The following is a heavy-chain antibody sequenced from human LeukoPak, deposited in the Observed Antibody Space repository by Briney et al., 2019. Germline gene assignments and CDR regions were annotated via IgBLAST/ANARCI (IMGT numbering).Heavy chain of an antibody. J-gene: IGHJ4*02. V-gene: IGHV4-39*01. CDR3: ARGNYEYVWGGIDY. CDR1: GGSISLSYYY. D-gene: IGHD3-16*01. Sequence: KASETLSLTCSVSGGSISLSYYYWGWIRQPPGKALEWIGSVYYSGTTSYNPSLKSRVTISVDTSKNQFSLQLTSVTAADTAVYYCARGNYEYVWGGIDYWGQGTLVTVSS. CDR2: VYYSGTT.